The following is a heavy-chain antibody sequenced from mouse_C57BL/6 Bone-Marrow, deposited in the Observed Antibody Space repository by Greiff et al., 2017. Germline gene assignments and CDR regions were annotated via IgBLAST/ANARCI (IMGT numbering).Heavy chain of an antibody. Sequence: QVHVKQSGAELARPGASVKLSCKASGYTFTSYGISWVKQRTGQGLEWIGEIYPRSGNTYYNEKFKGKATLTADKSSSTAYMELRSLTSEDSAVYFCARKGIVKGSTTVFITTVVAGYFDVWGTGTTVTVAS. CDR2: IYPRSGNT. D-gene: IGHD1-1*01. CDR3: ARKGIVKGSTTVFITTVVAGYFDV. J-gene: IGHJ1*03. V-gene: IGHV1-81*01. CDR1: GYTFTSYG.